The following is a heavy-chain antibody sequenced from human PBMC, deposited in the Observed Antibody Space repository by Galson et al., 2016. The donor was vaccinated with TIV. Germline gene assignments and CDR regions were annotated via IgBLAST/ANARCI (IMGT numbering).Heavy chain of an antibody. Sequence: QTLTLTCTFSGFSLSTSGVAVGWIRQPPGKALEWLALIYWDDDKRYRPSLKSRLTITKDTPKNQVLLTVTNLDPEDTATYYCAHRRSVASAVLDAFDIWGPGTVVTVSS. CDR3: AHRRSVASAVLDAFDI. J-gene: IGHJ3*02. V-gene: IGHV2-5*02. CDR1: GFSLSTSGVA. CDR2: IYWDDDK. D-gene: IGHD2-2*01.